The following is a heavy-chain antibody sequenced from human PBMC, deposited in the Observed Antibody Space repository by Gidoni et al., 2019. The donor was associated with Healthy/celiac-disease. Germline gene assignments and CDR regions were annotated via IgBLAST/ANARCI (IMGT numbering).Heavy chain of an antibody. CDR2: MNPNSGNT. CDR1: GYTFPRYD. D-gene: IGHD6-6*01. CDR3: ARSSSSSYYYYYGMDV. Sequence: VQLVQSVAEVQKPGASVKVSCTSSGYTFPRYDINWVRQATGQGLEWMGWMNPNSGNTGYAQKFQGRVTMTRNTSISTAYMELSSLRSEDTAVYYCARSSSSSYYYYYGMDVWGQGTTVTVSS. V-gene: IGHV1-8*01. J-gene: IGHJ6*02.